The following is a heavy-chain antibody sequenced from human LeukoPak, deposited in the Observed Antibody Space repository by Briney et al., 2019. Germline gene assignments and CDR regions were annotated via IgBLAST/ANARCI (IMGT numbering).Heavy chain of an antibody. D-gene: IGHD3-9*01. J-gene: IGHJ6*02. Sequence: GGSLRLSCAASGFTVSSNYMSWVRQAPGKGLEWVSVIYGGGSTYYADSVKGRFTISRDNSKNTLYLQMNSLRAEDTAVYYCARDTRYYDILTGLNRDDGMDVWGQGTTVTVSS. CDR2: IYGGGST. V-gene: IGHV3-66*01. CDR1: GFTVSSNY. CDR3: ARDTRYYDILTGLNRDDGMDV.